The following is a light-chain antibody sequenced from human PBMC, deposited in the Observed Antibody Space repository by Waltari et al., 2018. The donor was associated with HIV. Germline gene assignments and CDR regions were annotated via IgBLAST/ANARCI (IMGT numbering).Light chain of an antibody. V-gene: IGKV3-20*01. CDR1: QSVTSSY. Sequence: EIVLTQSPGTLTLSPGESAALSCRASQSVTSSYLAWYQKKPGQAPRLLIYGAPIRATGIPDRFSGSVSVTDFTLTISRLEPEDCAVYYCQQYDSSPPMYTFGQGTKVEIK. J-gene: IGKJ2*01. CDR2: GAP. CDR3: QQYDSSPPMYT.